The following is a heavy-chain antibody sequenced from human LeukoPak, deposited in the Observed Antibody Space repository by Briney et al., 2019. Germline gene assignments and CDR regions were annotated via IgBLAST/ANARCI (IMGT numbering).Heavy chain of an antibody. J-gene: IGHJ4*02. CDR1: GFTFNNYG. CDR2: ISRDGGDT. V-gene: IGHV3-23*01. D-gene: IGHD3-22*01. Sequence: GGSLRLSCAASGFTFNNYGMSWVRQAPGRGLEWVSAISRDGGDTSYADSVKGRFTISRDNSKNTVYLQMNSLRAEDTALYDCAKLGHTSGYYARHSDYWGQGTLVTVSS. CDR3: AKLGHTSGYYARHSDY.